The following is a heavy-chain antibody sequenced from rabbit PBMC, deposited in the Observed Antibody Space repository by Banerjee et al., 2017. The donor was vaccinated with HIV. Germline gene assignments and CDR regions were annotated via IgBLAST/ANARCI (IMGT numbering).Heavy chain of an antibody. CDR1: GFTLRSYW. CDR2: MDAGSSGST. Sequence: QEQLEESGGDLVKPEGSLTLTCTASGFTLRSYWICWVRQAPGKGLEWIACMDAGSSGSTYYASWATGRFTISKASSTTVTLQMTSLTAADSAAYFYARDAGSSYYSSYGMGLWGQGPLVTV. J-gene: IGHJ6*01. V-gene: IGHV1S45*01. D-gene: IGHD8-1*01. CDR3: ARDAGSSYYSSYGMGL.